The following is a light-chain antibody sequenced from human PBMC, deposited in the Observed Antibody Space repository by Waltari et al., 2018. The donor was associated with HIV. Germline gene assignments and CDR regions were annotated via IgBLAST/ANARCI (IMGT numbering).Light chain of an antibody. CDR2: RNN. CDR1: SSNIGRNY. J-gene: IGLJ2*01. V-gene: IGLV1-47*01. CDR3: ATWDDSLSGSV. Sequence: QSVLTQPPSASGTPGQRVTISCSGSSSNIGRNYVYWYQNLPGTAPKLLIYRNNQRPSVVPDRCSCATSVPSSSLAIRGLRSEDESDYYCATWDDSLSGSVFGGGTKLTVL.